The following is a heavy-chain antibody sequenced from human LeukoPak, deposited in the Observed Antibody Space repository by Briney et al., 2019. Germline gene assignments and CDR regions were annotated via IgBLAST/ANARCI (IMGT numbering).Heavy chain of an antibody. V-gene: IGHV3-23*01. CDR1: GFTFSSYG. D-gene: IGHD4-23*01. CDR2: ISGSGGDT. CDR3: AKTKVLTGHRWKERGHYFDY. J-gene: IGHJ4*02. Sequence: GGSLRLSCAASGFTFSSYGMSWVRQAPGKGLEWVSGISGSGGDTYIADSVKGRFTISRDNSKNTLYLQMNSLRVEDTAVYHYAKTKVLTGHRWKERGHYFDYWGQGTLVTVSS.